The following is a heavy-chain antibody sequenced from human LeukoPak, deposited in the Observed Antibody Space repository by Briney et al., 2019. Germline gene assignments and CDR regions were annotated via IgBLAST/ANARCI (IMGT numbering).Heavy chain of an antibody. D-gene: IGHD3-9*01. Sequence: ASVKVSCKASGYTFTGYYMHWVRQVPGQGLEWMGWINPKSGGTNCAQKFQGRVTLTRDTSISTAYMELSRLRSDDTAVYYCARFYYDTTPNGAYWGQGTLVTVSS. V-gene: IGHV1-2*02. CDR1: GYTFTGYY. J-gene: IGHJ4*02. CDR3: ARFYYDTTPNGAY. CDR2: INPKSGGT.